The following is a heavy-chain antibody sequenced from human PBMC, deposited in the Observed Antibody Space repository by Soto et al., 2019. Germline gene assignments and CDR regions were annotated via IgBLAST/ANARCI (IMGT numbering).Heavy chain of an antibody. D-gene: IGHD1-26*01. CDR2: ISAHSGNT. J-gene: IGHJ4*02. Sequence: QVHLVQSGAEVKKPGASVKVSCKGSGYAFTTYGITWVRQAPGQGLEWMGWISAHSGNTNYAQKLQGRVTVTRDTPTSTAYMELRSLRSDDTAVYYCASGRYGDYWGQGALVTVSS. CDR3: ASGRYGDY. V-gene: IGHV1-18*01. CDR1: GYAFTTYG.